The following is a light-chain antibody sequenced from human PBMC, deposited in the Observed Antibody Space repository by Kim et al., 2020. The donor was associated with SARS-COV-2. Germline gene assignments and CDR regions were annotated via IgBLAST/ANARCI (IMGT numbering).Light chain of an antibody. Sequence: EIVLTQSPGNLSLSPGERATLSCRASQSFSNRFLAWYQQKPGQAPRLLIYGASSRATGIPDRFSGSGSGTDFTLTISRLEPEDFALYYCQQYDTLPLTFGGGTKVDIK. CDR3: QQYDTLPLT. CDR1: QSFSNRF. J-gene: IGKJ4*01. V-gene: IGKV3-20*01. CDR2: GAS.